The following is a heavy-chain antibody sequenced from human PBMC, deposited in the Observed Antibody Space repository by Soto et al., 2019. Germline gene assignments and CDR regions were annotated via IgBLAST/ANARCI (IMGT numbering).Heavy chain of an antibody. Sequence: GESLKISCKGSGYSFTSYWISWVRQMPGKDLEWMGRIDPSDSYTNYSPSFQGHVTISADKSISTAYLQWSSLKASDTAMYYCARRWGVVVAATAYYYGMDVWGQGTTVTVSS. V-gene: IGHV5-10-1*01. CDR2: IDPSDSYT. D-gene: IGHD2-15*01. CDR1: GYSFTSYW. CDR3: ARRWGVVVAATAYYYGMDV. J-gene: IGHJ6*02.